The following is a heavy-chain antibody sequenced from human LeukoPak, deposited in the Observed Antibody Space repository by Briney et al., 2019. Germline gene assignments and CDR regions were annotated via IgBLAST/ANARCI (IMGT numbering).Heavy chain of an antibody. Sequence: GGSLRLTCAASGFTFSSYWMSWVRQAPGKGLEWVANIKQDGSEKYYVDSVKGRFTISRDNAKNSLYLQMNSLRAEDTAVYYCARESGYCSSTSCSHLGHWFDPWGQGTLVTVSS. CDR1: GFTFSSYW. J-gene: IGHJ5*02. V-gene: IGHV3-7*01. CDR2: IKQDGSEK. D-gene: IGHD2-2*01. CDR3: ARESGYCSSTSCSHLGHWFDP.